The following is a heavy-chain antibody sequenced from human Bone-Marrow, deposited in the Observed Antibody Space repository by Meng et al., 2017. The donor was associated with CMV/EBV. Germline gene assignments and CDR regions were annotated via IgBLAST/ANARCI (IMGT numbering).Heavy chain of an antibody. V-gene: IGHV3-23*03. D-gene: IGHD6-13*01. CDR3: ARKGDSSSWPPYNWFDP. Sequence: GGSLRLSCAASGFTFSSYAMSWVRQTPGKGLEWVSVFHTGGGSTYYADSVEGRFTVSRDNSKKTLYLQMNSLRAEDTAVYYCARKGDSSSWPPYNWFDPWGQGTLVTVSS. CDR2: FHTGGGST. J-gene: IGHJ5*02. CDR1: GFTFSSYA.